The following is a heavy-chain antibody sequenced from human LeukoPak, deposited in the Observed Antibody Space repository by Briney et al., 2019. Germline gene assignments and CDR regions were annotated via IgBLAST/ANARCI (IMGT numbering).Heavy chain of an antibody. V-gene: IGHV4-61*02. CDR1: GGSISSGSYY. CDR2: IYTSGST. CDR3: AREIAVAGLDY. Sequence: SQTLSLTCTVSGGSISSGSYYWSWIRQPAGKRLEWIGRIYTSGSTNYNPSLKSRVTISVDTSKNQFSLKLSSVTAADPAVYYCAREIAVAGLDYWGQGTLVTVSS. J-gene: IGHJ4*02. D-gene: IGHD6-19*01.